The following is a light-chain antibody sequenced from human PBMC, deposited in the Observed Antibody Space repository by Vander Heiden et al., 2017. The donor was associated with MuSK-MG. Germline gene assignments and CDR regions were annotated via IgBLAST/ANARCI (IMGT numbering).Light chain of an antibody. CDR3: CSYAHSGFYV. Sequence: QPALTQPASVSGHPGQSITISCTGASSDVGRFNLGSWYLPPPGKAPKLFIYDVSVRPSEVSQRVSGSKASDTASLSISGLQAEDEADYFCCSYAHSGFYVFGRGTKGTVL. CDR2: DVS. J-gene: IGLJ1*01. V-gene: IGLV2-23*02. CDR1: SSDVGRFNL.